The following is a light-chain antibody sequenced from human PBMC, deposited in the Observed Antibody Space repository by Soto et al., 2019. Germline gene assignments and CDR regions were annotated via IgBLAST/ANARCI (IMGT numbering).Light chain of an antibody. CDR2: GNT. CDR3: QSYDSSLSAYV. J-gene: IGLJ1*01. Sequence: QSVLPHPRSVCWAPGHRITISCTGSSSNIGAGYPVHWYQQLPGTAPKLLIFGNTIRPSGVPDRFSGSRSGLAITGLQAEDEPDYHCQSYDSSLSAYVFGTGTKVTVL. CDR1: SSNIGAGYP. V-gene: IGLV1-40*01.